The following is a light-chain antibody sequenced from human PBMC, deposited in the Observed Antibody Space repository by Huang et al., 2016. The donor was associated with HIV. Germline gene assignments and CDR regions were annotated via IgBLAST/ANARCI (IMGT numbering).Light chain of an antibody. CDR3: QQYNNCPYT. CDR2: GAS. V-gene: IGKV3-15*01. Sequence: DTVMTQTPATLPVSPGARSTPSCRASQSVGSKLAWFQQKPGQAPRLLIHGASTRATGIPARFSGSGSGTEFTLTISSLQSEDFAVYYCQQYNNCPYTFGQGTKLEIK. CDR1: QSVGSK. J-gene: IGKJ2*01.